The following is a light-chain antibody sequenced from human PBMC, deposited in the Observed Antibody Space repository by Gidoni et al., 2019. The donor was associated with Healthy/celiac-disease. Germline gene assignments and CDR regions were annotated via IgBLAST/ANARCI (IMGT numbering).Light chain of an antibody. J-gene: IGKJ3*01. Sequence: EIVLTQSPGTLSLSPGERATLSCRASQSVSSSYLACYQQKPGQAPRLLIYGASSRATGIPDRFSGSGSGIDFTLTISRLEPEDFAVYYCQQYGSSPGFTFGPGTKVDIK. CDR3: QQYGSSPGFT. CDR1: QSVSSSY. CDR2: GAS. V-gene: IGKV3-20*01.